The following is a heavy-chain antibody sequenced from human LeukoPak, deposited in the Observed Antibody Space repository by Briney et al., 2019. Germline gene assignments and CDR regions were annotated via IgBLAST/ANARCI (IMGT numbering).Heavy chain of an antibody. J-gene: IGHJ5*02. V-gene: IGHV5-10-1*01. CDR2: IDPGDSYA. D-gene: IGHD3-10*01. CDR3: ARLIDYHGSGTYWFDP. Sequence: GESLRISCKGSGYSFTSYWLSWVRQMPGKGLEWTGRIDPGDSYAQYSPYFQGHVTISADKSISTAYLQWSSLKASDTAMYYCARLIDYHGSGTYWFDPWGQGTLVTVSS. CDR1: GYSFTSYW.